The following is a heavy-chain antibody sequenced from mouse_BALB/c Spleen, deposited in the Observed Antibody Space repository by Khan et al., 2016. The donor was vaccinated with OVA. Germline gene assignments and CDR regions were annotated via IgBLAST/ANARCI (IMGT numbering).Heavy chain of an antibody. D-gene: IGHD2-12*01. CDR3: ARKKYDGYAVDY. V-gene: IGHV3-2*02. CDR1: GYSITSNYA. CDR2: ISYSGST. J-gene: IGHJ4*01. Sequence: EVQLKQSGPGLVKPSQSLSLTCTVTGYSITSNYAWNWIRQFPGNKLEWMGYISYSGSTSYNPSLKSRISITRDTSKNQFFLQLNSVTTEDTATDYCARKKYDGYAVDYWGQGTSVTVSS.